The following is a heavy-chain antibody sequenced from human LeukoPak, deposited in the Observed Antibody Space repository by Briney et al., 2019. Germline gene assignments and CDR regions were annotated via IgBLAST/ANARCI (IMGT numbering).Heavy chain of an antibody. CDR2: ISAYNGNT. CDR1: GYTFTSYG. V-gene: IGHV1-18*01. Sequence: ASVKVSCKASGYTFTSYGISWVRQAPGQGLEWMGWISAYNGNTNYAQKFQGRVTITADESTSTAYMELSSLRSEDTAVYYCARERNYRLSPWGQGTLVTVSS. J-gene: IGHJ5*02. D-gene: IGHD5-24*01. CDR3: ARERNYRLSP.